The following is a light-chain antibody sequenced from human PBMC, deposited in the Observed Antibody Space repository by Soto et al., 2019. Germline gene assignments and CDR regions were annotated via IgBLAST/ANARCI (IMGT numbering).Light chain of an antibody. CDR2: AAS. CDR3: QQYSTSPWT. V-gene: IGKV3-20*01. CDR1: QRVRSNY. Sequence: EIVLAQCPGTLTLSPGERATLSCRASQRVRSNYLAWYQQGPGQAPRLLIFAASSRATGIPDRFSGSGSGTDFTLTISRLEPEDFAVYYSQQYSTSPWTFGQGTKGDIK. J-gene: IGKJ1*01.